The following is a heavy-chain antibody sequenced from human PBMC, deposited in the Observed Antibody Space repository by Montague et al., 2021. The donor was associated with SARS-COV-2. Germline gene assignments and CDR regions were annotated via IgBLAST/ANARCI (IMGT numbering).Heavy chain of an antibody. CDR3: AKVAGSHDTFDI. J-gene: IGHJ3*02. CDR2: IYHSGST. D-gene: IGHD6-19*01. V-gene: IGHV4-38-2*02. CDR1: VYSISTGYY. Sequence: SETLSLTCTVSVYSISTGYYWGLIRQPPGKGLEWIGTIYHSGSTYFNPSLKSRVTISVDTSKNQFSLNLSSVTAADTAVYYCAKVAGSHDTFDIWGRGTMVTVSS.